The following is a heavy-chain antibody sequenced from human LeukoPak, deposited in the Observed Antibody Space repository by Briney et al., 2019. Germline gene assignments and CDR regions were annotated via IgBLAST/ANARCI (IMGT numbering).Heavy chain of an antibody. CDR1: GYTFTDYD. CDR3: ARAHPLRFSDY. D-gene: IGHD3-3*01. Sequence: ASVKVSCKTSGYTFTDYDITWVRQAPGQGLEWMGRVSPYNGNTYYSQRFQDRVTITKDTSTGTAYMDLRNLRTDDTAMYYCARAHPLRFSDYWGQGTLVTVSS. J-gene: IGHJ4*02. CDR2: VSPYNGNT. V-gene: IGHV1-18*01.